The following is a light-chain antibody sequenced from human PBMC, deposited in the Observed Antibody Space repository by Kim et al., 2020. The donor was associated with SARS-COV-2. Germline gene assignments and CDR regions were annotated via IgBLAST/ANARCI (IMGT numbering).Light chain of an antibody. CDR2: GAS. J-gene: IGKJ1*01. CDR3: QQYGLSPWT. Sequence: SPGERATLACRASRSVTNSYVAWYQQKPGQAPRLLIYGASSRATGIPDRFSGGGSETDFSLTINRLEAEDFAVYYCQQYGLSPWTFGQGTKVDIK. V-gene: IGKV3-20*01. CDR1: RSVTNSY.